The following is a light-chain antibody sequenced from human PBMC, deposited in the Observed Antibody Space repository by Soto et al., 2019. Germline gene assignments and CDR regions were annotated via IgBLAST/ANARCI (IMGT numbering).Light chain of an antibody. CDR3: SSYTSRSTLV. CDR1: SSNIGGYNI. CDR2: EGV. Sequence: QSVLTQPASVSGSPGQSITISCSGTSSNIGGYNIVSWYQQHPGKAPKVIIYEGVKRPSGVSDRFSGSTSGVTASLTISGLQAEDEAEYYCSSYTSRSTLVFGTGTKVTVL. J-gene: IGLJ1*01. V-gene: IGLV2-14*02.